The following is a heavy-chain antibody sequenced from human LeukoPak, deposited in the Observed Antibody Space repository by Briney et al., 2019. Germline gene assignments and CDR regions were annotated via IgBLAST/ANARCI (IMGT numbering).Heavy chain of an antibody. CDR3: AIGYPHDAFDI. D-gene: IGHD1-26*01. J-gene: IGHJ3*02. Sequence: SVKVSCKASGGTFTRYAISWVGQARRQELEWMGGIIPIFGTANYAQKFQGRVTSTADESTSTGYMGLSRLRSEDTAVYYCAIGYPHDAFDIWGQGTMVTVSS. CDR1: GGTFTRYA. CDR2: IIPIFGTA. V-gene: IGHV1-69*13.